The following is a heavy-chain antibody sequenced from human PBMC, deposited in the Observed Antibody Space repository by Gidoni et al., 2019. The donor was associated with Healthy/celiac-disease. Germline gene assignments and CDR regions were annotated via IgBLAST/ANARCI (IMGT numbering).Heavy chain of an antibody. D-gene: IGHD6-13*01. V-gene: IGHV4-39*01. CDR2: IYYSGST. CDR3: ARLPAGTVAPWTEDYYYYYYMDV. Sequence: QLQLQESGPGLVKPSETLSLTCTVSGGSISSSSYYWGWIRQPPGKGLEWSGIIYYSGSTYYNPSLKSRVTISVDTSKNQFSLKLSSVTAADTAVYYCARLPAGTVAPWTEDYYYYYYMDVWGKGTTVTVSS. CDR1: GGSISSSSYY. J-gene: IGHJ6*03.